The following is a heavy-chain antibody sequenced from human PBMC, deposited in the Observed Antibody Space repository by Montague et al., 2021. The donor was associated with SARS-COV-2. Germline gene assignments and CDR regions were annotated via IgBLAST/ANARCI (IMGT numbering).Heavy chain of an antibody. V-gene: IGHV4-34*01. Sequence: SETLSLTCAVYGGSFSGYYWSWIRQPPGKGLEWIGEINHSGSTNYNPSLKSRVTISVDTSKNQFSLKLSSVTAADTAVYYCARGSGWLSRSSYHFDYWGQGTLVTVSP. CDR2: INHSGST. CDR1: GGSFSGYY. CDR3: ARGSGWLSRSSYHFDY. D-gene: IGHD3-22*01. J-gene: IGHJ4*02.